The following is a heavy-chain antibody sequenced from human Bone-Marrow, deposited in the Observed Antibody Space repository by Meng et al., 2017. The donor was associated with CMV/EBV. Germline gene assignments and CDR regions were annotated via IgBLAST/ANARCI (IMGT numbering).Heavy chain of an antibody. CDR1: GFTFSSYS. V-gene: IGHV3-21*01. Sequence: GGSLRLSCAASGFTFSSYSMNWVRQAPGKGLEWVSFISSSSSYIYYADSVKGRFTISRDNDKNSLYLQMNSLRAEDTAVYYCASHPHTNWFDPWGQGTLVTVSS. CDR2: ISSSSSYI. CDR3: ASHPHTNWFDP. J-gene: IGHJ5*02.